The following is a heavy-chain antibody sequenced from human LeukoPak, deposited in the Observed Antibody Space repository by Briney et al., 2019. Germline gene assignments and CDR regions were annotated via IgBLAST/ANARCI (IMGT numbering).Heavy chain of an antibody. CDR2: IYYSGST. CDR1: GGSISSYY. D-gene: IGHD2-15*01. J-gene: IGHJ4*02. Sequence: SETLSLTCTVSGGSISSYYWSWIRQPPGKGLAWIGYIYYSGSTNYNPSLKSRVTISVDTSKNQFSLKLSSVTAADTAVYYCASSFVFHNRGYCSGGSCYSGRPGNYYFDYWGQGTLVTVSS. CDR3: ASSFVFHNRGYCSGGSCYSGRPGNYYFDY. V-gene: IGHV4-59*08.